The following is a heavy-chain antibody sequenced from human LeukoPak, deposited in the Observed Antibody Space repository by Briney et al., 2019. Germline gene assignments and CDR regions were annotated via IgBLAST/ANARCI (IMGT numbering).Heavy chain of an antibody. D-gene: IGHD5-18*01. CDR1: GGPISSYY. CDR2: IYSSGST. J-gene: IGHJ4*02. CDR3: ARWPSGYNYGLFDC. V-gene: IGHV4-59*08. Sequence: PSETLSLTCTVSGGPISSYYWSWIRQSPVKGLEWIGYIYSSGSTNYNPSLKSRVTISVDTSKNQFSLKLSSVTAADTAVYYCARWPSGYNYGLFDCWGQGTLVTVSS.